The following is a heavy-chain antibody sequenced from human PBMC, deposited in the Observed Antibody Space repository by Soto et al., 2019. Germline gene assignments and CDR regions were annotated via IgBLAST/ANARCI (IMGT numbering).Heavy chain of an antibody. CDR3: AKDSRPGITIFGVVIAHGMDV. CDR1: GLTFSSYG. CDR2: ISYDGSNK. Sequence: GGSLRLSCAASGLTFSSYGMHWVRQAPGKGLEWVAVISYDGSNKYYADSVKGRFTISRDNSKNTLYLQMNSLRAEDTAVYYCAKDSRPGITIFGVVIAHGMDVWGQGTTVTVSS. D-gene: IGHD3-3*01. V-gene: IGHV3-30*18. J-gene: IGHJ6*02.